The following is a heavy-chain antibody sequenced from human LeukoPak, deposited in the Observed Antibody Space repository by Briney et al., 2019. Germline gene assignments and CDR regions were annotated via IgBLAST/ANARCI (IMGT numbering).Heavy chain of an antibody. CDR2: INHSGST. Sequence: SETLSLTCSVSGYSISSGYYWGWIRQPPGKGLEWIGEINHSGSTNYNPSLKSRVTISVDTSKNQFSLKLSSVTAADTAVYYCARGHSSGWSYYYYYYYMDVWGKGTTVTVSS. J-gene: IGHJ6*03. CDR1: GYSISSGYY. CDR3: ARGHSSGWSYYYYYYYMDV. D-gene: IGHD6-19*01. V-gene: IGHV4-38-2*02.